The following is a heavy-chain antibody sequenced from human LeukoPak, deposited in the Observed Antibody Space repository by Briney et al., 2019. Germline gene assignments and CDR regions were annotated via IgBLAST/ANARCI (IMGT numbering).Heavy chain of an antibody. Sequence: SETLSFTCSVSGGSITSYYWSWIRQPPGKGLEWIGHVSDGGRTNYSPSLRSRVSISVDTSKNQFSLKLNSVTAADTAVYFCARASTTFDDWGQGTLVTVSS. V-gene: IGHV4-59*01. CDR3: ARASTTFDD. CDR1: GGSITSYY. CDR2: VSDGGRT. D-gene: IGHD1-14*01. J-gene: IGHJ4*02.